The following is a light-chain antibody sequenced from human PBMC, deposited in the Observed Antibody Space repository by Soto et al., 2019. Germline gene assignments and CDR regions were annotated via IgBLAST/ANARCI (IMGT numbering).Light chain of an antibody. CDR1: QSVSGN. V-gene: IGKV3-15*01. CDR3: QQYNNWPL. CDR2: GAS. J-gene: IGKJ1*01. Sequence: EIVMTQSPATLSVSPGERATLSCRASQSVSGNLAWYQQKPGQAPRLLIYGASTRATGIPARFSGSGPGTEFTLTISSLQSEDFAVYYCQQYNNWPLFGQGTKVDI.